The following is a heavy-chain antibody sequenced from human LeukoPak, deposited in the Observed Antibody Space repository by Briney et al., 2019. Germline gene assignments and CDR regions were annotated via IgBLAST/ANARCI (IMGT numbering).Heavy chain of an antibody. CDR2: SYYSGST. CDR3: ATGTPLKYSSGWYLFDY. Sequence: KPPETLSLTCTVSGGSISSSSYYWAWIRQPPGKGLEWIGSSYYSGSTYYNPSLKSRATISVDTSKNQFSLKLSSVTAADTAVYYCATGTPLKYSSGWYLFDYWGQGTLVTVSS. V-gene: IGHV4-39*01. J-gene: IGHJ4*02. CDR1: GGSISSSSYY. D-gene: IGHD6-19*01.